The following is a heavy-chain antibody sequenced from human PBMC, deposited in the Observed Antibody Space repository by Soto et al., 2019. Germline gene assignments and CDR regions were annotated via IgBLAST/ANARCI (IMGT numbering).Heavy chain of an antibody. CDR2: ISSSSSYI. Sequence: AGSMSLSCASSGFTFSSSSMNWVRQAPGKGLEWVSSISSSSSYIYYADSVKGRFTISRDNAKNSLYLQMNSLRAEDTAVYYCARATKPGIAAADAFDIWGQGTMVTVSS. V-gene: IGHV3-21*01. CDR1: GFTFSSSS. CDR3: ARATKPGIAAADAFDI. D-gene: IGHD6-13*01. J-gene: IGHJ3*02.